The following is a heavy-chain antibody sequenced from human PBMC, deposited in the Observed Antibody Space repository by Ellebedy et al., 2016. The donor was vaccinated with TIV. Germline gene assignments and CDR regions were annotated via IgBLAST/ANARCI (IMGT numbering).Heavy chain of an antibody. D-gene: IGHD6-19*01. J-gene: IGHJ4*02. CDR2: VYNSGST. Sequence: MPGGSLRLSCTVSGDSISSNSWSWIRQPPGKGLEWIGYVYNSGSTTYNPSLKSRVAISVDTSKNQFSLKLTSVTASDTAVYYCARHSGSGWTHCDYWGQGTLVTVSS. V-gene: IGHV4-59*08. CDR1: GDSISSNS. CDR3: ARHSGSGWTHCDY.